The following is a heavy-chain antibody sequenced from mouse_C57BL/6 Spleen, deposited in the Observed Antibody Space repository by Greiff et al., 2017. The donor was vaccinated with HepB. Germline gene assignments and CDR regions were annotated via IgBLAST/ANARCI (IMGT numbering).Heavy chain of an antibody. J-gene: IGHJ2*01. CDR3: ARDGSYDYDGFDY. CDR1: GFTFSDYY. Sequence: EVNVVESEGGLVQPGSSMKLSCTASGFTFSDYYMAWVRQVPEKGLEWVANINYDGSSTYYLDSLKSRFIISRDNAKNILYLQMSSLKSEDTATYYCARDGSYDYDGFDYWGQGTTLTVSS. CDR2: INYDGSST. D-gene: IGHD2-4*01. V-gene: IGHV5-16*01.